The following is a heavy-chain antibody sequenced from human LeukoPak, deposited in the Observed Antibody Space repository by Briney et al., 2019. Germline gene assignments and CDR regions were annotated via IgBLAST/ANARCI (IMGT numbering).Heavy chain of an antibody. V-gene: IGHV3-48*01. CDR2: ISSSGSTI. CDR3: AGDYYYDSSGSNY. D-gene: IGHD3-22*01. J-gene: IGHJ4*02. CDR1: GFTFSSYS. Sequence: QSGGSLRLSCAASGFTFSSYSMNWVRQAPGKGLEWVSYISSSGSTIYYADSVKGRFTISRDNAKNSLYLQMNSLRAEDTAVYYCAGDYYYDSSGSNYWGQGTLVTVSS.